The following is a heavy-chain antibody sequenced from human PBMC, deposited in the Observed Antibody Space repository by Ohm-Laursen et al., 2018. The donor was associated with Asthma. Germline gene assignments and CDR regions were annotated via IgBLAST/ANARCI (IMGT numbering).Heavy chain of an antibody. CDR1: GFTFTSSA. V-gene: IGHV1-58*01. CDR2: IVVGSGNT. CDR3: AADLALIRTTYYYDSSGYYYRHAFDI. Sequence: SVKVSCKASGFTFTSSAVQWVRQARGQRLEWIGWIVVGSGNTNYAQKFQERVTITRDMSTSTAYMELSSLRSEDTAVYYCAADLALIRTTYYYDSSGYYYRHAFDIWGQGTMVTVSS. J-gene: IGHJ3*02. D-gene: IGHD3-22*01.